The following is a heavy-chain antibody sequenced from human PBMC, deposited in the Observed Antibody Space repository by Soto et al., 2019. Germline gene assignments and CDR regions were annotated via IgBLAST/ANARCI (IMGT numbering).Heavy chain of an antibody. CDR3: ERFNPRADYYDSSGYPQRNYNWFDP. V-gene: IGHV1-69*01. Sequence: ASVKGSCKAAGGSFSSYASSWGRQATGQGLEWMGGSIPIFGKANFAQKFQGRVTITVDESTSTAYMTLSSRRSEGTSVYECERFNPRADYYDSSGYPQRNYNWFDPWGQGTLVTVSS. CDR2: SIPIFGKA. D-gene: IGHD3-22*01. J-gene: IGHJ5*02. CDR1: GGSFSSYA.